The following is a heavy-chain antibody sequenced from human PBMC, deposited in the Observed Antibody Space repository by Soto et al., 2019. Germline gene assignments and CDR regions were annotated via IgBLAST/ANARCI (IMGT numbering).Heavy chain of an antibody. J-gene: IGHJ5*01. D-gene: IGHD1-26*01. CDR2: ISAYNGNT. CDR1: GYTFTSYG. V-gene: IGHV1-18*01. Sequence: QVQLVQSGAEVKKPGASVKVSCKASGYTFTSYGISWVRQAPGQGLEWMGRISAYNGNTNYAQKLQGRVTMTTATSTTTAYMGPRRLRSDGTAVYIGVRGAGALGDWVDSWGQGTRVTVSS. CDR3: VRGAGALGDWVDS.